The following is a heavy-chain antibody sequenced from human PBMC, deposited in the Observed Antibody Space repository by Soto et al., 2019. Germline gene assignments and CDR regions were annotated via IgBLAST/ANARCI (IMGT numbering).Heavy chain of an antibody. CDR3: ARAAGLFWSGFDDDY. Sequence: QVQLVQSVAEVKKPGATVKVSCKASGYTFTSYGISWVRQSPGQGLEWMGWISAYNDNTNYAQKLQGRVTMTTDTSTSTAYMELRSLRSVDTAVYSCARAAGLFWSGFDDDYWGPGTLVTVSS. CDR1: GYTFTSYG. J-gene: IGHJ4*02. V-gene: IGHV1-18*04. CDR2: ISAYNDNT. D-gene: IGHD3-3*01.